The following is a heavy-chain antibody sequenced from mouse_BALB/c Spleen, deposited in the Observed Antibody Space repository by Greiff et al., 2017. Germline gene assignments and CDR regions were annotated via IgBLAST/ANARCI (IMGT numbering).Heavy chain of an antibody. Sequence: EVKLVESGGGLVQPGESLKLSCESNEYEFPSHDMSWVRKTPEKRLELVAAINSDGGSTYYPDTMERRFIISRDNTKKTLYLQMSSLRSEDTALYYCARLPFITTVRNHYFDYWGQGTTLTVSS. CDR3: ARLPFITTVRNHYFDY. CDR1: EYEFPSHD. J-gene: IGHJ2*01. CDR2: INSDGGST. D-gene: IGHD1-1*01. V-gene: IGHV5-2*01.